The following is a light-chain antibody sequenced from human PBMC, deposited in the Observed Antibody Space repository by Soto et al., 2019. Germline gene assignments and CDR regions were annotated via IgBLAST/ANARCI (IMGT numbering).Light chain of an antibody. V-gene: IGKV3-11*01. J-gene: IGKJ1*01. CDR1: QSVAKY. CDR2: ETS. CDR3: QQRVSGPWT. Sequence: EIVLTQSPATLSLSPGDGATLSCRASQSVAKYLVWYQQKPGQSPRLLIYETSERASGVPARISGSGSGTDFTLTISSLEPEDFASYYCQQRVSGPWTFGQGTRVEF.